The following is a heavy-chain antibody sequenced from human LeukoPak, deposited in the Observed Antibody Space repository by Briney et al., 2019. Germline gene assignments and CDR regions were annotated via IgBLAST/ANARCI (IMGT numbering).Heavy chain of an antibody. D-gene: IGHD2-15*01. CDR3: ARGRGRGGYCSGGSCYPIYYYYMDV. CDR2: IYHSGST. V-gene: IGHV4-4*02. J-gene: IGHJ6*03. Sequence: SGTLSLTCAVSGGSISSSNWWSWVRQPPGKGLEWIGEIYHSGSTNYNPSLKSRVTISVDKSKNQFSLKLSSVTAADTAVYYCARGRGRGGYCSGGSCYPIYYYYMDVWGKGTTVIVSS. CDR1: GGSISSSNW.